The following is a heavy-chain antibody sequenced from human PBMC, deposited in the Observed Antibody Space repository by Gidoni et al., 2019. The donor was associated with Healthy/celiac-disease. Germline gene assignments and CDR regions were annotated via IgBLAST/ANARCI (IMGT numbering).Heavy chain of an antibody. CDR2: ISYDGSNK. D-gene: IGHD3-22*01. Sequence: QVQLVASGGGVVQPGRSLRLSCAASGFTFSSSGMHWVRQAPGKGLECVAVISYDGSNKYYADSVKGRFTISRDNSKNTLYLQMNSLRAEDTAVYYCAKEVEDDSPGRPNYYYYYGMDVWGQGTTVTVSS. CDR1: GFTFSSSG. V-gene: IGHV3-30*18. CDR3: AKEVEDDSPGRPNYYYYYGMDV. J-gene: IGHJ6*02.